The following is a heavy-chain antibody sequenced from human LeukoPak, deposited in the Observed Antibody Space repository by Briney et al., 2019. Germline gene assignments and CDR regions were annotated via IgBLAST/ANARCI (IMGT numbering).Heavy chain of an antibody. CDR1: GGSISSGDYY. CDR3: ARVSLLGHYFDY. Sequence: PSETLSLTCTVSGGSISSGDYYWRWIRQPPGKGLEWIGYIYYSGSTYYNPSLKSRVTISVDTSKNQFSLKLSSVTAADTAVYYCARVSLLGHYFDYWGQGTLVTVSS. CDR2: IYYSGST. V-gene: IGHV4-30-4*08. J-gene: IGHJ4*02.